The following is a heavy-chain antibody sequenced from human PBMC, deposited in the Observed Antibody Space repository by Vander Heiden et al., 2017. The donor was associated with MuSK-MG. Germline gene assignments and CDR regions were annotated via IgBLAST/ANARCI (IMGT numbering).Heavy chain of an antibody. J-gene: IGHJ4*02. CDR3: AREAGPHPSN. CDR1: GGSFSGYY. CDR2: INHSGST. D-gene: IGHD6-19*01. Sequence: QVQLQQWGAGLLKPSETLSLTCAVYGGSFSGYYWSWLRQPPRTGLDWLGEINHSGSTNYNPSLKSRVTISVDTSKNQFSLKLSSVTAADTAVYYCAREAGPHPSNWGQGTLVTVSS. V-gene: IGHV4-34*01.